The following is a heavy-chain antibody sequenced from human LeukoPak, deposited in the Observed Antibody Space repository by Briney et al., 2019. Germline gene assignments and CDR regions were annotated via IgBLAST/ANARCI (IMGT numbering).Heavy chain of an antibody. D-gene: IGHD5-18*01. CDR3: ARAGVDTALGFDY. Sequence: GGSLRLSCAASGFTFSSYAMSWVRQAPGKGLEWVSVIYSGGSTYYADSVKGRFTISRDNSKNTLYLQMNSLRAEDTAVYYCARAGVDTALGFDYWGQGTLVTVSS. CDR2: IYSGGST. CDR1: GFTFSSYA. J-gene: IGHJ4*02. V-gene: IGHV3-53*01.